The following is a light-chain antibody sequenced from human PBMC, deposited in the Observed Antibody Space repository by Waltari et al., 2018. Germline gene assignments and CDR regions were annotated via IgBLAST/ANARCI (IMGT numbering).Light chain of an antibody. V-gene: IGLV3-21*04. CDR1: NVGSKS. CDR3: QVYDNGSDVI. CDR2: YDS. Sequence: SYVLTQPPSVSVAPGATASLTCVGNNVGSKSVHWYRHKAGQAPVAVMYYDSARPAGIPVRFSGSNSGDTATLTITRVEAGDEADYYCQVYDNGSDVIFGGGTKVTVL. J-gene: IGLJ2*01.